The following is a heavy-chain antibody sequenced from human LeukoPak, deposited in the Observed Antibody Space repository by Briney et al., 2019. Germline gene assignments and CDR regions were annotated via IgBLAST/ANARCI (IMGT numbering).Heavy chain of an antibody. Sequence: SETLSLTCAVYGGSFSGYYWSWIRQPPGKGLEWIGEINHSGSTNYNPSLKSRVTISVDTSKNQFSLKLSSVTAADTAVYYCARHSYYYGSGSLRWFDPWGQGTLVTVSS. D-gene: IGHD3-10*01. V-gene: IGHV4-34*01. CDR1: GGSFSGYY. CDR2: INHSGST. CDR3: ARHSYYYGSGSLRWFDP. J-gene: IGHJ5*02.